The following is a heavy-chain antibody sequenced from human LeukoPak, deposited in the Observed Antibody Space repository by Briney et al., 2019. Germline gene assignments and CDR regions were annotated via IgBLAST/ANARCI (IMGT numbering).Heavy chain of an antibody. V-gene: IGHV3-74*01. Sequence: GGSLRLSCAGSGFTLSSYWIHWVRQGPGKGLVWVSRINTDGSTTTYGDSVKGRFTISRDNSKNTLSLQMNSLRVEDTAVYYCTRTRWTSGYYFDYWGQGTLVTVSS. J-gene: IGHJ4*02. D-gene: IGHD3-22*01. CDR2: INTDGSTT. CDR3: TRTRWTSGYYFDY. CDR1: GFTLSSYW.